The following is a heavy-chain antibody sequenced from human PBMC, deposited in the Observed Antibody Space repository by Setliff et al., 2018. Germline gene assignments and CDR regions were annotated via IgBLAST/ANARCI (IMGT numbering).Heavy chain of an antibody. CDR2: IYTSGST. V-gene: IGHV4-4*08. J-gene: IGHJ6*03. CDR1: GGSISSNY. Sequence: SETLSLTCTVSGGSISSNYWSWVRQPPGKGLEWIGYIYTSGSTNYNPSLKSRVTISLDTSKNLFSLNLSSVTAADTAVYYCARVLGYNGYGNYYIYYFMDVWGKGTTVTV. CDR3: ARVLGYNGYGNYYIYYFMDV. D-gene: IGHD5-12*01.